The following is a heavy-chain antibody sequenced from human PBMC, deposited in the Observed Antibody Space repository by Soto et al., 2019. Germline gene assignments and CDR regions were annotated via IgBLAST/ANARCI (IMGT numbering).Heavy chain of an antibody. CDR2: IGGSGRNT. CDR3: AKDGLSDSPSAIDY. D-gene: IGHD6-13*01. V-gene: IGHV3-23*01. CDR1: GFMFSRSG. Sequence: GGSVRLSCAASGFMFSRSGMTWVRQAPGMRLESVAGIGGSGRNTYYADSVKGRFTISRDNSKNTLFLQMNSLRDEDTAIYYCAKDGLSDSPSAIDYWGQGTRVTVSS. J-gene: IGHJ4*02.